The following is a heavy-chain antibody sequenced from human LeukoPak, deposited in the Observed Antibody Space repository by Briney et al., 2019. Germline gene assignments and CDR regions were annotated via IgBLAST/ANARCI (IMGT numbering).Heavy chain of an antibody. Sequence: GASVKVSCKASGYTFTSYGISWVRQAPGQGLEWMGWISAYNGNTNYAQKLQGRVTMTTDTSTSTAYMELSSLRSEDTAVYYCATVGDRFLEWLLYFQHWGQGTLVTVSS. CDR3: ATVGDRFLEWLLYFQH. CDR1: GYTFTSYG. J-gene: IGHJ1*01. V-gene: IGHV1-18*01. CDR2: ISAYNGNT. D-gene: IGHD3-3*01.